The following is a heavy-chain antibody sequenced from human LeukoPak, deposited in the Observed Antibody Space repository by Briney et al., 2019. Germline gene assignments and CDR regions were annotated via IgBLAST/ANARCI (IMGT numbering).Heavy chain of an antibody. D-gene: IGHD3-10*01. CDR3: VRSPIGASAY. CDR2: ISPNNGDT. Sequence: ASVTVSFTPSVYTSTDSYIHWVRQAPGVGGQWMGWISPNNGDTKYTEDFQDRVTMTRDTSINTAYMELTGLTPDDTAVYYCVRSPIGASAYWGRGTLVTVSS. J-gene: IGHJ4*02. V-gene: IGHV1-2*02. CDR1: VYTSTDSY.